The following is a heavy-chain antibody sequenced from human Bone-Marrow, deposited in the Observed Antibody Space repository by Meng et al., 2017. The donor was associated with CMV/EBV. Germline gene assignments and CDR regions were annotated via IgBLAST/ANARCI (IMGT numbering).Heavy chain of an antibody. V-gene: IGHV5-51*01. CDR3: ARQRRFGVVTTLPFDY. CDR1: GGTFSSYA. Sequence: KVSCKASGGTFSSYAISWVRQMPGKGLEWMGIIYPGDSDTRYSPSFQGQVTISADKSISTAYLQWSSLKASDTAMYYCARQRRFGVVTTLPFDYWGQGTLVTVSS. CDR2: IYPGDSDT. J-gene: IGHJ4*02. D-gene: IGHD3-3*01.